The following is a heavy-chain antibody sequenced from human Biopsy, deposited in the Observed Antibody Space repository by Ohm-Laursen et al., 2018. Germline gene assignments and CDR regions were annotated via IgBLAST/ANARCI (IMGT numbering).Heavy chain of an antibody. J-gene: IGHJ4*02. CDR1: SYTFTDYN. D-gene: IGHD2-8*01. CDR3: ARDPLNGHKHFDH. Sequence: SVTVSCQASSYTFTDYNIHWMRQAPGHGIEWLGYINCKTGATNYAQKFQGTVTMTRDTSISTAYLALGSLRSADTAIYYCARDPLNGHKHFDHWGQGSLVTVSS. V-gene: IGHV1-2*02. CDR2: INCKTGAT.